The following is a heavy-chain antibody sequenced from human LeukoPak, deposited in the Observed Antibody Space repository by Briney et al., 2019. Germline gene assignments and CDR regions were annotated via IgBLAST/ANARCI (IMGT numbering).Heavy chain of an antibody. CDR1: GYTFTTYG. CDR3: AMIPRRYYYDSGGYFDY. CDR2: ISAYNGNK. J-gene: IGHJ4*02. V-gene: IGHV1-18*01. D-gene: IGHD3-22*01. Sequence: GASVKVSCTASGYTFTTYGMSWVRQAPGQGLEWMGWISAYNGNKNYAQKLQGRVTMTTDTSTSTAYMELRSLRSDDTAVYYSAMIPRRYYYDSGGYFDYWGQGTLVTISS.